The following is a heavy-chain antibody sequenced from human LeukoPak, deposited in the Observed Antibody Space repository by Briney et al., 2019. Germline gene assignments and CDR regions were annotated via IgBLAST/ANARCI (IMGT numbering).Heavy chain of an antibody. V-gene: IGHV4-39*01. D-gene: IGHD5-12*01. J-gene: IGHJ3*02. CDR3: ARRAPKSGYSGYGINDAFDI. Sequence: PSETLSLTCTVSGGSISSSSYYWGWIRQPPGKGLEWIGSIYYSGSTYYNPSLKSRVTISVDTSKNQFSLKLSSVTAADTAVYYCARRAPKSGYSGYGINDAFDIWGQGTMVTVSS. CDR2: IYYSGST. CDR1: GGSISSSSYY.